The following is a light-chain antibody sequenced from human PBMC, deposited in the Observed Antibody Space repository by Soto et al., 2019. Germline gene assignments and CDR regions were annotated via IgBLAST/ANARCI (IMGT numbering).Light chain of an antibody. Sequence: QSVLTQPPSASGTAGQRVTISFSGSISNIGSNYVYWYQQLPGTAPKLLIYSNNQRPSGVPDRFSGSKSGTSASLAISGLRSEDEADYYCAAWDDSLSVHYVFGTGTKVTVL. CDR3: AAWDDSLSVHYV. J-gene: IGLJ1*01. V-gene: IGLV1-47*02. CDR1: ISNIGSNY. CDR2: SNN.